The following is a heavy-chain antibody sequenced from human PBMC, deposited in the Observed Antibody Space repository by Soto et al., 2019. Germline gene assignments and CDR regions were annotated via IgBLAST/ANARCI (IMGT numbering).Heavy chain of an antibody. J-gene: IGHJ6*02. CDR2: VSGYNGNT. Sequence: QVQLVQSGAEVKKPGASVKVSCKASGYTFSTYGLSWVRQAPGQGLEWMGWVSGYNGNTHYAQKLQDRVIMTTDPSAGTAYMELRGLRTDDTAVYYCARGGKPSYSYGYEASYNGMDVWGHGTTVIVSS. CDR3: ARGGKPSYSYGYEASYNGMDV. D-gene: IGHD5-18*01. CDR1: GYTFSTYG. V-gene: IGHV1-18*01.